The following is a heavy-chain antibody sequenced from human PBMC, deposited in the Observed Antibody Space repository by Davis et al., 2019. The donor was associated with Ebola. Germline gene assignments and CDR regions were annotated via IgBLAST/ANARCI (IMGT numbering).Heavy chain of an antibody. CDR3: ARAQFGDVVLDY. Sequence: MPSETLSLTCTVSGGSISNRNYYWGWIRQPPGKGLEWIASMYYSGSTYYNPSLKSRVTISVDTPKNQFSLKLSSVTAADTAVYYCARAQFGDVVLDYWGQGTLVTVSS. J-gene: IGHJ4*02. CDR1: GGSISNRNYY. CDR2: MYYSGST. D-gene: IGHD4-17*01. V-gene: IGHV4-39*01.